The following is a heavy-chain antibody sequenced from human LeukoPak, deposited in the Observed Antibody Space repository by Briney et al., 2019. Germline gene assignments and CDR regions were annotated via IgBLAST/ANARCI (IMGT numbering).Heavy chain of an antibody. CDR1: GDSISSFY. Sequence: PSETLSLTCSVSGDSISSFYWNWIRQSPVKGLEWIGNIHYSGNSNYNPSLKSRVTMSIDTSRKQFFLKLTSVTAADTAVYYCVLAPNSNWFDFWGQGAQVTVSS. CDR2: IHYSGNS. CDR3: VLAPNSNWFDF. J-gene: IGHJ5*01. V-gene: IGHV4-59*08. D-gene: IGHD2-8*01.